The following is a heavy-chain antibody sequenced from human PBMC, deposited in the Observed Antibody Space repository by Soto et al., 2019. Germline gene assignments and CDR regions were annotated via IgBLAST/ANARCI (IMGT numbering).Heavy chain of an antibody. CDR3: ARSRPLGVLVPAAIGGNVPNWFDP. J-gene: IGHJ5*02. CDR1: GGTFSSYA. Sequence: SVKVSCKASGGTFSSYAISWVRQAPGQGLEWMGGIIPIFGTANYAQKFQGRVTITADESTSTAYMELSSLRSEDTAVYYCARSRPLGVLVPAAIGGNVPNWFDPWGQGTLVTVSS. V-gene: IGHV1-69*13. CDR2: IIPIFGTA. D-gene: IGHD2-2*01.